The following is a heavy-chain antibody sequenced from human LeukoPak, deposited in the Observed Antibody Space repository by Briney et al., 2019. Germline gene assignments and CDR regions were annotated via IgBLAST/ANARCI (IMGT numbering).Heavy chain of an antibody. V-gene: IGHV4-34*01. CDR1: GGSFSGYY. CDR2: INHSGST. J-gene: IGHJ4*02. D-gene: IGHD5-12*01. Sequence: SETLSLTCAVYGGSFSGYYWSWIRQPPGKGLEWIGEINHSGSTNYNPSLKSRVTISVDTSKNQFSLKLSSVTAADTAVYYCAGLLRGYSGYDIADYWGQGTLVTVSS. CDR3: AGLLRGYSGYDIADY.